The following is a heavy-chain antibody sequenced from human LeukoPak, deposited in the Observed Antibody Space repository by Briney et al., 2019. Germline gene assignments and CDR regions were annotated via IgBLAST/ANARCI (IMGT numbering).Heavy chain of an antibody. J-gene: IGHJ6*04. CDR2: THYSGST. D-gene: IGHD6-19*01. V-gene: IGHV4-59*01. CDR3: ASEYSSGQPVDV. Sequence: PSQTLSLTCTVSAGSISSYYWSWIRQPPGNGLEWIGYTHYSGSTNYNPSLKSRVTISVDTSKNQFSLKLSSVTAANTAVYYCASEYSSGQPVDVWGKGTTVTVSS. CDR1: AGSISSYY.